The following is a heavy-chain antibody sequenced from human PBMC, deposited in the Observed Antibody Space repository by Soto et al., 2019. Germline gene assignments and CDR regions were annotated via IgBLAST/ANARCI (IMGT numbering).Heavy chain of an antibody. CDR3: TRCPFDSSGYYPTPAFDI. J-gene: IGHJ3*02. CDR2: TYYRSKWYN. V-gene: IGHV6-1*01. CDR1: GDSVSSNSAA. D-gene: IGHD3-22*01. Sequence: SQTLSLTCAISGDSVSSNSAAWNWIRQSPSRGLEWLGRTYYRSKWYNDYAVSVKSRITINPDTSKNQFSLQLNSVTPEDTAVYYCTRCPFDSSGYYPTPAFDIWGQGTMVTVSS.